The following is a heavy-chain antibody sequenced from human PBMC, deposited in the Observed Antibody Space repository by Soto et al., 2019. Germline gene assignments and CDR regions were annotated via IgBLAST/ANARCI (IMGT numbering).Heavy chain of an antibody. CDR1: GFTLSSYD. CDR2: IGSGGDT. Sequence: EVQLVESGGGLVQPGGSKSLSCAASGFTLSSYDIHWVRQATGEGLAWVSSIGSGGDTHYADSVKGRFIISREDGKNSLYLQMNNLRVGDTAVYYCTRKTPPTGMEVWGQGAAVTVSS. V-gene: IGHV3-13*01. J-gene: IGHJ6*02. D-gene: IGHD3-9*01. CDR3: TRKTPPTGMEV.